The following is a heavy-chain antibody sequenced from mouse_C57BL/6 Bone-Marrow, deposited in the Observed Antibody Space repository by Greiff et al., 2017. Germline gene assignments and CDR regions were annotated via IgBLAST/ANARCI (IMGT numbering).Heavy chain of an antibody. CDR2: INPSTGGT. CDR1: GYSFTGYY. D-gene: IGHD1-1*02. V-gene: IGHV1-42*01. Sequence: EVQLVESGPELVKPGASVKISCKASGYSFTGYYMNWVKQSPEKSLEWIGEINPSTGGTTYNQKFKAKATLTVDKSSSTAYMQLKSLTSEDSAVYYCARGGRYYAMDYWGQGTSVTVSS. CDR3: ARGGRYYAMDY. J-gene: IGHJ4*01.